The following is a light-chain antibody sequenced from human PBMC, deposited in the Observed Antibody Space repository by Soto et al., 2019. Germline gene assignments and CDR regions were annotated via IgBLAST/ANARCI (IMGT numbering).Light chain of an antibody. Sequence: QSALTQPPSASGSPGQSVTISCTGTSSDVGGYNYVSWYQQHPGKAPKLMIYEVSKRPSGVPDRFSGSKSGNTASLTVSGLQGEDEADYYCSSYAGSNMVVFGGGTKLTV. V-gene: IGLV2-8*01. J-gene: IGLJ2*01. CDR1: SSDVGGYNY. CDR3: SSYAGSNMVV. CDR2: EVS.